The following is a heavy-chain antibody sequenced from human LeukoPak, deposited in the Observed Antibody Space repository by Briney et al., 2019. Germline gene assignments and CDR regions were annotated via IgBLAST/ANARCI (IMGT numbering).Heavy chain of an antibody. CDR1: GGSISSSSYS. J-gene: IGHJ4*02. D-gene: IGHD5-18*01. Sequence: SSETLSPTCTVSGGSISSSSYSWGWIRQPPGKGLEWIGSIYYSGSTYYNPSLKSRVTISVDTSKNQFSLKLSSVTAADTAVYYCARIRGYSYGIDYWGQGTLVTVSS. V-gene: IGHV4-39*01. CDR2: IYYSGST. CDR3: ARIRGYSYGIDY.